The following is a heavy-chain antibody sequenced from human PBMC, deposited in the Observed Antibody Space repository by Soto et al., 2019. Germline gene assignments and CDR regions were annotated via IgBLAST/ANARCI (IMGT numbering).Heavy chain of an antibody. CDR3: ARDSHSSGYPGDYYYGMDV. CDR1: GGSISSSNW. V-gene: IGHV4-4*02. J-gene: IGHJ6*02. Sequence: SETLSLTCAVSGGSISSSNWWSWVRQPPGKGLGWIGEIYHSGSTNYNPSLKSRVTISVDKSKNQFSLKLSSVTAADTAVDYWARDSHSSGYPGDYYYGMDVWGQGTTVTVSS. CDR2: IYHSGST. D-gene: IGHD3-22*01.